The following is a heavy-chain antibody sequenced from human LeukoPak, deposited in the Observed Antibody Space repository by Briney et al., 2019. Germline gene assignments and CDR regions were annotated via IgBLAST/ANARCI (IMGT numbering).Heavy chain of an antibody. CDR3: AMHYYDSSGYLF. Sequence: SVKVSCKASGGTFSSYAISWVRQAPGRGLEWMGGIIPIFGTANYAQKFQGRVTITADESTSTAYMELSSLRSEDTAVYYCAMHYYDSSGYLFWGQGTLVTVSS. CDR1: GGTFSSYA. D-gene: IGHD3-22*01. J-gene: IGHJ4*02. V-gene: IGHV1-69*13. CDR2: IIPIFGTA.